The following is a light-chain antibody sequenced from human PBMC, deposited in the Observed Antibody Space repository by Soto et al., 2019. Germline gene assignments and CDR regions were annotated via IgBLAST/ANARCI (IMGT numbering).Light chain of an antibody. V-gene: IGKV3-20*01. CDR2: GAS. J-gene: IGKJ5*01. CDR3: QQYGSSLIT. Sequence: EIVLTHSPVTLSLSPVERATLSCRASQSVSSIYLAWYQQKPGQAPRLLIYGASSRATGIADRFSGSGSGTDFTLTISRLEPEDFAVYYCQQYGSSLITFGQGTRLEIK. CDR1: QSVSSIY.